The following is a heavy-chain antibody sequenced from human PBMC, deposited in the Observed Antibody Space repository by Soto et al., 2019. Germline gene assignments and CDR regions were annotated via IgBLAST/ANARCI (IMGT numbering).Heavy chain of an antibody. CDR1: GFTFDDYA. Sequence: EVQLVESGGGLVQPGRSLRLSCAASGFTFDDYAMHWVRQAPGKGLEWVSGISWNSGSIGYAGSVKGRFTISRDNAKNSLYLQMNSLRAEDTALYYCAKASSYDYVSDGMDVWGRGTTVTVSS. V-gene: IGHV3-9*01. CDR3: AKASSYDYVSDGMDV. CDR2: ISWNSGSI. D-gene: IGHD3-16*01. J-gene: IGHJ6*02.